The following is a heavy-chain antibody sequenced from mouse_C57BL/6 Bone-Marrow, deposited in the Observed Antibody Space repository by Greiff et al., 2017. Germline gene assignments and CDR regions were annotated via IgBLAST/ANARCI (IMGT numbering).Heavy chain of an antibody. V-gene: IGHV10-1*01. CDR3: VRRGRHYAMDY. Sequence: EADGGLVQPKGSLKLSCAASGFSFNTYAMNWVRQAPGKGLEWVARIRSKSNNYATYYADSVKDRFTISRDDSESMLYLQMNNLKTEDTAMYYCVRRGRHYAMDYWGQGTSVTVSS. CDR2: IRSKSNNYAT. CDR1: GFSFNTYA. J-gene: IGHJ4*01. D-gene: IGHD2-12*01.